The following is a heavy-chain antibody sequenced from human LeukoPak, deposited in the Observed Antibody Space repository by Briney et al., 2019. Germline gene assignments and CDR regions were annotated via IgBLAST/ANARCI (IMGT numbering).Heavy chain of an antibody. V-gene: IGHV3-30*02. CDR1: GFTFSNYG. Sequence: PGGSLRLSCAASGFTFSNYGMHWVRQAPGKGLEWVAFIRADGSSEYYVGSVKGRFTIPRDNSKNTLYLQMNSLRPEDTAIYYCSKGDCSGNDCFGADFWGQGNMVTVSS. CDR2: IRADGSSE. CDR3: SKGDCSGNDCFGADF. D-gene: IGHD2-15*01. J-gene: IGHJ4*02.